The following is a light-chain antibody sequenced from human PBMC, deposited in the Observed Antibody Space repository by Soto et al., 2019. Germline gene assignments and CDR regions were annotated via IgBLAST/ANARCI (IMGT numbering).Light chain of an antibody. V-gene: IGKV3-15*01. Sequence: EIVMTQSPATLSVSPGERATLSCRASQSVSSNLAWYQQKPGQAPRLLIFGASTRATGIPARFSGSGSGTEFALTISSLQSEDFAVYYCQQYNNWPHTCGQGTKLEIK. CDR2: GAS. J-gene: IGKJ2*01. CDR1: QSVSSN. CDR3: QQYNNWPHT.